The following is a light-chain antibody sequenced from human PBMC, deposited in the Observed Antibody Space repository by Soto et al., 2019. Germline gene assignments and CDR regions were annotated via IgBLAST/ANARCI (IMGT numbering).Light chain of an antibody. CDR1: QSVSNN. Sequence: VLLTSPGTLSLAPGESATLSCRASQSVSNNYLAWYQQKPGQAPRLLIYGASNRATGIPDRFSGSGSGTEFTLTISSLQSEDFAVYYCQQYNNWPPTFGQGSKVAI. CDR2: GAS. CDR3: QQYNNWPPT. J-gene: IGKJ1*01. V-gene: IGKV3D-15*01.